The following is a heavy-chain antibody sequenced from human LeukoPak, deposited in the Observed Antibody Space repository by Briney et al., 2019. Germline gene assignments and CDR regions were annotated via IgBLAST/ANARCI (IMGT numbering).Heavy chain of an antibody. Sequence: PLASVKVSCKASGGTFSSYAISWVRQAPGQGLEWMGGIIPIFGTANYAQKFQGRVTITADESTSTAYMELSSLRSEDTAVYYCARGREYYYDSSGYLSLWYFDYWGQGTLVTVSS. D-gene: IGHD3-22*01. V-gene: IGHV1-69*13. CDR3: ARGREYYYDSSGYLSLWYFDY. CDR2: IIPIFGTA. J-gene: IGHJ4*02. CDR1: GGTFSSYA.